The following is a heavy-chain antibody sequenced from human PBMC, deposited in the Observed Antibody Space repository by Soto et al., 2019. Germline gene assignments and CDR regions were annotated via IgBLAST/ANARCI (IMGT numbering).Heavy chain of an antibody. D-gene: IGHD4-17*01. Sequence: GGSLRLSCAASGFTFSSYAMSWVRQAPGKGLEWVSAISGSGGSTYYADSVKGRFTISRDNSKNTLYLQMNSLRAEDTAVYYCAKDSLYGDYGRLDYWGQGTLVTVSS. CDR2: ISGSGGST. CDR1: GFTFSSYA. J-gene: IGHJ4*02. CDR3: AKDSLYGDYGRLDY. V-gene: IGHV3-23*01.